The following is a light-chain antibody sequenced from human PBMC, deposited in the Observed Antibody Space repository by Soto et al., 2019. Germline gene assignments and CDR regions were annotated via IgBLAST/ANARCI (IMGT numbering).Light chain of an antibody. V-gene: IGLV2-14*03. CDR3: SSFTSSMTNV. CDR2: DVS. Sequence: QSALTQPASVSGSPGQSITISFTGTSSDLRAYNHVSWYQHHPGKAPKLMIFDVSNRPSGVSNRFSGSKSGNTASLTISGLQAADEADYFCSSFTSSMTNVFGSGTKVTVL. J-gene: IGLJ1*01. CDR1: SSDLRAYNH.